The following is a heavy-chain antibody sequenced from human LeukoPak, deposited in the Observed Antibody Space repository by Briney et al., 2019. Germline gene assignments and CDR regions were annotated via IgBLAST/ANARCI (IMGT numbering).Heavy chain of an antibody. Sequence: ASVKVSYKASGYTFTSYAMHWVRQAPGQRLEWMGWISAYNGNINYAQKLQGRVTMTTETSTNTAYMELRSLRSDDTAVYYCARDLAGAAAGTIPLFDYWGQGTLVTVSS. J-gene: IGHJ4*02. CDR3: ARDLAGAAAGTIPLFDY. D-gene: IGHD6-13*01. V-gene: IGHV1-18*01. CDR1: GYTFTSYA. CDR2: ISAYNGNI.